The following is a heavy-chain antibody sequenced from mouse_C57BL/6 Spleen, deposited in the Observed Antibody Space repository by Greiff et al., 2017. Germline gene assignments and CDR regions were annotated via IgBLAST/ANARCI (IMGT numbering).Heavy chain of an antibody. J-gene: IGHJ3*01. V-gene: IGHV7-3*01. D-gene: IGHD2-4*01. CDR1: GFTFTDYY. CDR2: IRNKANGYTT. Sequence: EVKLVESGGGLVQPGGSLSLSCAASGFTFTDYYMSWVRQPPGKALEWLGFIRNKANGYTTEYSASVKGRFTIYRDNSQSILYLQMNALRAEDSATYYCARHYDYTWFAYWGQGTLVTVAA. CDR3: ARHYDYTWFAY.